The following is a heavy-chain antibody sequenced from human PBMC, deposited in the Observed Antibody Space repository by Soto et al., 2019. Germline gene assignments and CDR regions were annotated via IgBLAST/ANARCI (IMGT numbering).Heavy chain of an antibody. V-gene: IGHV1-69*13. Sequence: ASVKVSCKAPGGTFSSYAISWVRQAPGQGLEWMGGIIPIFGTANYAQKFQGRVTITADESTSTAYMELSSLRSEDTAVYYCAREYGQQWYGRFDPWGQGTLVTVSS. J-gene: IGHJ5*02. CDR3: AREYGQQWYGRFDP. D-gene: IGHD6-19*01. CDR2: IIPIFGTA. CDR1: GGTFSSYA.